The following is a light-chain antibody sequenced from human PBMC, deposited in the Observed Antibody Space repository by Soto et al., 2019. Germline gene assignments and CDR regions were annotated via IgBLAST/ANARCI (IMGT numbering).Light chain of an antibody. Sequence: DIQMTQSPSSLSASVGDRVTITCRASQXISSYLNWYQQKPGKAPKLLIYAASSLQSGVPSRFSGSGSGTXXTXTIXXLQPEDFATYYCQQSYSTPVFGQGTKLEIK. V-gene: IGKV1-39*01. CDR1: QXISSY. CDR3: QQSYSTPV. J-gene: IGKJ2*01. CDR2: AAS.